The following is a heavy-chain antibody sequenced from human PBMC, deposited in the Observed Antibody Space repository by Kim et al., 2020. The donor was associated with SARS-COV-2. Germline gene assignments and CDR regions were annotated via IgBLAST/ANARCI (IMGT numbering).Heavy chain of an antibody. D-gene: IGHD3-22*01. J-gene: IGHJ4*01. CDR2: ISTDGVSA. V-gene: IGHV3-64D*09. CDR1: GFTFSTFA. CDR3: VKDAHLYDSSGSFPFDY. Sequence: GGSLRLSCSASGFTFSTFAMHWVRQAPGKGLEFVSAISTDGVSAYYADSMKGRFTISRDNSKNTLFLQMSSLRPEDTAVYYCVKDAHLYDSSGSFPFDY.